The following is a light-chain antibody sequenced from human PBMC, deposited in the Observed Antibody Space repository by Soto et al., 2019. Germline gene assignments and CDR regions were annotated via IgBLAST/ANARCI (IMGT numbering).Light chain of an antibody. CDR2: DVS. Sequence: QSALTQPASVSGSPGQSITISCTGTSSDVGVYNYVSWYQQHPGKAPKLMIYDVSNRPSGVSTRFSGSKSGNTASLTISGLQAEDEADYHCSSYTSSGTYVFGSGTKLTVL. V-gene: IGLV2-14*01. CDR3: SSYTSSGTYV. CDR1: SSDVGVYNY. J-gene: IGLJ1*01.